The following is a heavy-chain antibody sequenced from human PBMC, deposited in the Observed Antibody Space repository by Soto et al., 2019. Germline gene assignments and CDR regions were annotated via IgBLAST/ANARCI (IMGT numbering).Heavy chain of an antibody. CDR3: ARDPGYSNYDFDY. D-gene: IGHD5-12*01. J-gene: IGHJ4*02. Sequence: QVQLVESGGGVVQPGRSLRLSCVASGFTFSRHAMHWVRQAPGKGLEWVAVIWYDGSKKYYADSVKGRFTVARDDSKNTLYLQINSLRVEDTAVYYCARDPGYSNYDFDYWGQGTLVTVSP. CDR2: IWYDGSKK. CDR1: GFTFSRHA. V-gene: IGHV3-33*01.